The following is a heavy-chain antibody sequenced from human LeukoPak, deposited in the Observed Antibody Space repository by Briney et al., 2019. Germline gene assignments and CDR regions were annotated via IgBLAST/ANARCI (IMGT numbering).Heavy chain of an antibody. V-gene: IGHV1-69*04. CDR2: IIPIFGIA. D-gene: IGHD6-6*01. CDR3: AIFYSSSWDTLDAFDI. Sequence: ASVKASCKASGGTFSSYAISWVRQAPGQGLEWMGRIIPIFGIANYAQKFQGRVTITADKSTSTAYMELSSLRSEDTAVYYCAIFYSSSWDTLDAFDIWGQGTMVTVSS. J-gene: IGHJ3*02. CDR1: GGTFSSYA.